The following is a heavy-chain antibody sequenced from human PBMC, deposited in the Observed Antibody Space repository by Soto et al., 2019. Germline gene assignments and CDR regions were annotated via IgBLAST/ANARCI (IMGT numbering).Heavy chain of an antibody. V-gene: IGHV3-23*01. CDR3: AKDQFEECGSDCYQTFLDY. Sequence: PGGSLRLSCAASGFTFINHAMSWVRQAPGKGLEWVSYVSASGGSRDYTDSVKGRFTISRDNSKDTLYLQMDSLRAEDTAIYYCAKDQFEECGSDCYQTFLDYWGQGTLVNVAS. J-gene: IGHJ4*02. D-gene: IGHD2-21*02. CDR2: VSASGGSR. CDR1: GFTFINHA.